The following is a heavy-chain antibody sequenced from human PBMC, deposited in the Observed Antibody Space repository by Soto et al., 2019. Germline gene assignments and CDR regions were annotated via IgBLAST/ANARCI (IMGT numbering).Heavy chain of an antibody. J-gene: IGHJ4*02. CDR2: ISSSSSYI. CDR3: AGGDSSGYYFDY. CDR1: GFTFSSYS. V-gene: IGHV3-21*01. D-gene: IGHD3-22*01. Sequence: GWSLRLCCAASGFTFSSYSMNRVRQAPGKGLEWVSSISSSSSYIYYADSVKGRFTISRDNAKNSLYLQMDSLRAEDTAVYYCAGGDSSGYYFDYWGQGTLVTVSS.